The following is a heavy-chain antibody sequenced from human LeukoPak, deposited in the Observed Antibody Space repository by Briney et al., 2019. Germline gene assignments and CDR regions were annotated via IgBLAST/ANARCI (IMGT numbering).Heavy chain of an antibody. V-gene: IGHV3-23*01. Sequence: GGTLRLPCAASGFTFSSYGMNWVRQAPGKGPEGVSAISGSGGNTYYADSVKGRFTISRDNSKNTLYLQMNSLRAEDAALYYCAKPAKTDYADYWGQGTLVTGSS. D-gene: IGHD1-14*01. CDR2: ISGSGGNT. CDR3: AKPAKTDYADY. CDR1: GFTFSSYG. J-gene: IGHJ4*02.